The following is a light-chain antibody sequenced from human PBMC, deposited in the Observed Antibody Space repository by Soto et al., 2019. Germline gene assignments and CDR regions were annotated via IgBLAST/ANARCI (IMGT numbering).Light chain of an antibody. V-gene: IGKV1-5*03. CDR1: QSISSW. CDR2: KAS. Sequence: DIQMTQSPSTLSASVGDRVTITCRASQSISSWLAWYQQKPGKAPKLLIYKASSLESGVPSRFSGSGPGTEFTLTISILQPDDFATYYCQQYNSYPWTFGQGTKVEIK. CDR3: QQYNSYPWT. J-gene: IGKJ1*01.